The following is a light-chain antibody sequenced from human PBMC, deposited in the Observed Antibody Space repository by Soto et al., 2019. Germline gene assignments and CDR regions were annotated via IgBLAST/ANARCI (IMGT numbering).Light chain of an antibody. J-gene: IGLJ2*01. V-gene: IGLV1-40*01. CDR3: QSYDNGLSHFVA. Sequence: QSVLTQPPSVSGAPGQRVTISCTGSSSNIGAGYDVHWYQQLPGTAPKLLIYGNSNRPSGVPDRFSGSKSGTSASLAITGLQAEDEADYYCQSYDNGLSHFVAFGEGTKLTVL. CDR2: GNS. CDR1: SSNIGAGYD.